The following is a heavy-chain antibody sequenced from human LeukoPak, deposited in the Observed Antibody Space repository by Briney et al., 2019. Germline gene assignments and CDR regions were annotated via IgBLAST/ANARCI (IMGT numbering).Heavy chain of an antibody. D-gene: IGHD2-2*01. CDR2: TYYRSKWYN. V-gene: IGHV6-1*01. CDR1: GDSVSSNSAT. J-gene: IGHJ4*02. CDR3: ARGSSSSSWFFDY. Sequence: SQTLSLTCAISGDSVSSNSATWTWIRQSPSRGLEWLGRTYYRSKWYNDYAVYVKSRITINPDTSKNQFSLQLNSVTPEDTAVYYCARGSSSSSWFFDYWGQGTLVTVSS.